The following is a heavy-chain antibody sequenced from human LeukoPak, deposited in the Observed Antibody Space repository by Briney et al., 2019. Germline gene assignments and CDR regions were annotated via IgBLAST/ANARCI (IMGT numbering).Heavy chain of an antibody. CDR3: ARVEEDAFDI. CDR1: GFTFSSYK. J-gene: IGHJ3*02. V-gene: IGHV3-48*03. Sequence: GGSLRLSCEASGFTFSSYKMNWVRQAPGKGLEWVSYISSSGSTIYYADSVKGRFTISRDNAKNSLYLQMNSLRAEDTAVYYCARVEEDAFDIWGQGTMVTVSS. CDR2: ISSSGSTI.